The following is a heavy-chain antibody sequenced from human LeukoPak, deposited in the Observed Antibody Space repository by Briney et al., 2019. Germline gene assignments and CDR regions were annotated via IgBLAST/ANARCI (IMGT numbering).Heavy chain of an antibody. J-gene: IGHJ6*03. V-gene: IGHV1-46*01. CDR1: RYTFTSYY. CDR2: INPSGGST. Sequence: ASVKVSCKASRYTFTSYYMHRVRQPPQQGPEWMGIINPSGGSTSYAQKFQGRVTMTRDTSTSTVYMELSSLRSEDTAVYYCARTSLGTIYYYYMDVWGKGTTVTVSS. D-gene: IGHD2-2*01. CDR3: ARTSLGTIYYYYMDV.